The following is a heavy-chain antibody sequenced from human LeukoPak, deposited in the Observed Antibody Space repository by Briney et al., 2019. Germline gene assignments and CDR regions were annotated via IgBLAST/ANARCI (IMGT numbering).Heavy chain of an antibody. CDR3: AHSPYCYSTSCYYDS. D-gene: IGHD2-2*01. Sequence: SGPTLVNPTQTLTLTCTFSGFSLSTSGVGVGWIRQPPGKALEWLILIYWNDDTRYSPSLKSRLTITKDTSKNQVVLTLTNMDPVDTATYYCAHSPYCYSTSCYYDSWGQGTLVTVSS. CDR1: GFSLSTSGVG. V-gene: IGHV2-5*01. J-gene: IGHJ4*02. CDR2: IYWNDDT.